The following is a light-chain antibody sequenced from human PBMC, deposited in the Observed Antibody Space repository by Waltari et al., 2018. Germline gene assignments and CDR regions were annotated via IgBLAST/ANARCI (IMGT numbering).Light chain of an antibody. Sequence: QSVLTQPPSASGTPGQRVTISCSGSGSNIGINTVNWYQQLPGTAPKLLIYNDNRRPSGVPDRFSGSKSDSSASLAISGLQSDDEANYYCAAWDDILNGLSFGTGTRVTVL. CDR3: AAWDDILNGLS. CDR1: GSNIGINT. J-gene: IGLJ1*01. CDR2: NDN. V-gene: IGLV1-44*01.